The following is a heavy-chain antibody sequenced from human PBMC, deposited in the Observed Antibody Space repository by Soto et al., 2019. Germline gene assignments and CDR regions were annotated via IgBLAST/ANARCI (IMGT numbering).Heavy chain of an antibody. D-gene: IGHD3-10*01. CDR2: IVVGSGNT. V-gene: IGHV1-58*01. J-gene: IGHJ6*04. Sequence: SVKVSCKASGFTFTSSAVQWVRQARGQRLEWIGWIVVGSGNTNYAQKFQERVTITRDMSTSTAYMELSSLRSEDTAGYYCGAGGWGIYYYYYYYGMDVGGKGTTVTVPS. CDR3: GAGGWGIYYYYYYYGMDV. CDR1: GFTFTSSA.